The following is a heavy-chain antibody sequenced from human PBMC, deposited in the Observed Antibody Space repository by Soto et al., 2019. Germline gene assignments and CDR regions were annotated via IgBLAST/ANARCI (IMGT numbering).Heavy chain of an antibody. CDR1: RGTYSNYA. CDR2: IVPIFCLT. Sequence: SVKVSLKASRGTYSNYAISWVRQAPGRGGAWMGRIVPIFCLTNYAQKCQGRATITADECTSTLDMDVSSLPSDERAGYYCPMVTYWGQGTLVTVSS. J-gene: IGHJ4*02. D-gene: IGHD2-21*02. V-gene: IGHV1-69*01. CDR3: PMVTY.